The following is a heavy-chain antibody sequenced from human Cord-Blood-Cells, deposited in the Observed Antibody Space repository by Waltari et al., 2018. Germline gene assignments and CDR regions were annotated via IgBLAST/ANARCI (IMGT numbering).Heavy chain of an antibody. Sequence: EVQMVESGGGLVKPGGSTRLSCAAPGSPIRSYSTNWVRQARGKGRELFSSISSSSIYISYADSVKGRFTISRDNAKNSLYLQMNSLRAEDTAVYYCARVYSSSVLDYWGQGTLVTVSS. CDR3: ARVYSSSVLDY. V-gene: IGHV3-21*01. J-gene: IGHJ4*02. D-gene: IGHD6-6*01. CDR2: ISSSSIYI. CDR1: GSPIRSYS.